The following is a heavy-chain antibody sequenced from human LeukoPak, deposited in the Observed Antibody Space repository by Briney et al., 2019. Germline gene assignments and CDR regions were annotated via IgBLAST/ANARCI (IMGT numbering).Heavy chain of an antibody. CDR3: ARISGWPATFDY. CDR2: ISSSSNYI. D-gene: IGHD6-19*01. J-gene: IGHJ4*02. V-gene: IGHV3-21*01. Sequence: PGGSLRLSCAASGFTFSSYSMNWVRQAPGKGLEWVSSISSSSNYIYYADSVKGRFTISRDNAKNSLYLQMNSLRAEDTAVYYCARISGWPATFDYWGQGTLVTVSS. CDR1: GFTFSSYS.